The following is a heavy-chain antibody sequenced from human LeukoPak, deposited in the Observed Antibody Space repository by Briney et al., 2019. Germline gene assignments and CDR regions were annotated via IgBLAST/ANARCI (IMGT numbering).Heavy chain of an antibody. CDR2: IWYDGSNK. Sequence: GGCLRLSCAASGFTFSSYGMHWARQAPGKGLEWVAVIWYDGSNKFYADSVKGRFTISRDNSKNTLYLQMNSLRAEDTAVYYCARETTTLDYWGQGTLDPVSS. V-gene: IGHV3-33*01. CDR1: GFTFSSYG. CDR3: ARETTTLDY. J-gene: IGHJ4*02. D-gene: IGHD1-26*01.